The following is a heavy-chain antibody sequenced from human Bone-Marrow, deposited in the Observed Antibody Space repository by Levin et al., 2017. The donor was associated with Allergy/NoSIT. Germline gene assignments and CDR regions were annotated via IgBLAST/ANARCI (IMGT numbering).Heavy chain of an antibody. CDR1: GASVSSDGHY. J-gene: IGHJ6*03. V-gene: IGHV4-61*08. CDR3: ARGSRYNWNFDYYYMDV. Sequence: PSETLSLTCIVSGASVSSDGHYWSWVRLSPGKGLEWIGYIYNTGNTNDNPSLKRRVTLSVDTSKNQFSLQIKSVTAADTAIYYCARGSRYNWNFDYYYMDVWGQGTTVTVSS. D-gene: IGHD1-7*01. CDR2: IYNTGNT.